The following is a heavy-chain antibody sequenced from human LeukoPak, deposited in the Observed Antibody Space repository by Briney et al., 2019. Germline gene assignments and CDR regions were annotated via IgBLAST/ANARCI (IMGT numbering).Heavy chain of an antibody. Sequence: SETLSLTCAVYGGSFSGYYWSWLRQPPGKGLEWIGEINHSGSTNYNPSLKSRITISVDTSKNQFSLKLISETAADTAVYYCARKASIRGGFHWGQGTLVTVSS. V-gene: IGHV4-34*01. CDR1: GGSFSGYY. J-gene: IGHJ4*02. CDR3: ARKASIRGGFH. D-gene: IGHD2-2*01. CDR2: INHSGST.